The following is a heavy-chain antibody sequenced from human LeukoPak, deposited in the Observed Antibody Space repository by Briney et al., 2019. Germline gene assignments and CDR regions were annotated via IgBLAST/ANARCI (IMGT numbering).Heavy chain of an antibody. CDR3: ARGWELSRLMDV. V-gene: IGHV4-34*01. CDR2: INHSGST. CDR1: GGSFSGYY. Sequence: SETLSLTCAVYGGSFSGYYWSWIRQPPGKGLEWIGEINHSGSTNYNPSLKSRVTISVDTSKNQFSLKLSSVTAADTAVYYCARGWELSRLMDVWGKGTTVTVSS. J-gene: IGHJ6*03. D-gene: IGHD1-26*01.